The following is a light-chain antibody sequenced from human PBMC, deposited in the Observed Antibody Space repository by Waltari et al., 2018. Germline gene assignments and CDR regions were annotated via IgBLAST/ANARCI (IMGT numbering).Light chain of an antibody. CDR2: DSS. CDR3: QQRSFGPPFT. J-gene: IGKJ5*01. V-gene: IGKV3-11*01. CDR1: QNINTY. Sequence: EIVLTQSPATLSLSPGERAILSCRASQNINTYLAWYQQKAGQAPRLLIYDSSNRATGIPARFSGSGSGTDFTLTISSLEPEDCGVYDGQQRSFGPPFTFGQGTPLDIK.